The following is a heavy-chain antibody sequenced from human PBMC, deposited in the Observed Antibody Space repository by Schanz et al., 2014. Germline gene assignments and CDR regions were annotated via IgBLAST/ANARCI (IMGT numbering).Heavy chain of an antibody. J-gene: IGHJ4*02. CDR1: GFTFSSYW. V-gene: IGHV3-74*02. Sequence: VQLVESGGGVVQPGRSLRLSCAASGFTFSSYWMHWVRQVPGKGLVWVSRIKSDGSSTSYADSVKGRFTISRDNAKNSLYLQMNSLRAEDTAVYYCARPPHDSSGYYPFDYWGQGTLVTVSS. CDR3: ARPPHDSSGYYPFDY. CDR2: IKSDGSST. D-gene: IGHD3-22*01.